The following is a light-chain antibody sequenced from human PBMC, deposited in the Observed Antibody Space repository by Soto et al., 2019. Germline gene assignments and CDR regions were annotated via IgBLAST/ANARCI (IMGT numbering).Light chain of an antibody. CDR3: QQYNNWPRT. Sequence: EIVMTQSPATLSLSPGERATLFCSASQSVNSNLAWYQQKAAQAPRLLIYGTSTRATGIPARFSGSGSGTDLTRTTSRLHFEDVAVYYCQQYNNWPRTFGQGNKGEIK. CDR1: QSVNSN. CDR2: GTS. J-gene: IGKJ1*01. V-gene: IGKV3-15*01.